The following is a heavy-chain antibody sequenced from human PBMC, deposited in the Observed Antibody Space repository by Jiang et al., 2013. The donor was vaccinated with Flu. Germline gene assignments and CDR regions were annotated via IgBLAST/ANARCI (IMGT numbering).Heavy chain of an antibody. J-gene: IGHJ6*02. CDR2: IYPGDSNT. CDR3: ARPNYGSFYYYGMDV. CDR1: GYSFTTYW. V-gene: IGHV5-51*01. D-gene: IGHD5-24*01. Sequence: SGAEVKKPGESLKISCKASGYSFTTYWIAWVRQMPGKGLEWMGVIYPGDSNTKYSPSFQGQVTISADKSFRTAYLQWSSLKASDSAMYYCARPNYGSFYYYGMDVWGQGTTGHRLL.